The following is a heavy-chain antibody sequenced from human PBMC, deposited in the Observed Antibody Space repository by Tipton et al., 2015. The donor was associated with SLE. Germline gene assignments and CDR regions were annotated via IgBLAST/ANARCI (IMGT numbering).Heavy chain of an antibody. D-gene: IGHD3-3*01. V-gene: IGHV3-23*01. CDR2: ISGSGGST. Sequence: GSLRLSCAASGFTFSSYSMNWVRQAPGKGLEWVSAISGSGGSTYYADSVKGRFTISRDNSKNTLYLQMNSPRAEDTAVYYCARDVPDFWSSYCDYWGQGTLVTVSS. J-gene: IGHJ4*02. CDR3: ARDVPDFWSSYCDY. CDR1: GFTFSSYS.